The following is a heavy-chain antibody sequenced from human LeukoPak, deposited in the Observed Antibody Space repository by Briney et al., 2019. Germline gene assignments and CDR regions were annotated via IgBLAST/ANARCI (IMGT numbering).Heavy chain of an antibody. J-gene: IGHJ4*02. CDR3: ARGIAGYNSRGFDY. CDR2: IYPGDSDT. D-gene: IGHD3-10*01. Sequence: TGESLQISCKGSGYLFSNYWIAWVRQMPGKGLEWMGIIYPGDSDTRYSPSFQGQVTISADKSISTASLQWSSLKASDTAIYYCARGIAGYNSRGFDYWGQGTLVTVSS. V-gene: IGHV5-51*01. CDR1: GYLFSNYW.